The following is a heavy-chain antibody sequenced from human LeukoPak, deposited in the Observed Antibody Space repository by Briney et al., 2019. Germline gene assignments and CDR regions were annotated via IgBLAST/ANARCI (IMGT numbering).Heavy chain of an antibody. D-gene: IGHD3-22*01. CDR3: AKDLYYDSRGTPTDY. Sequence: GGSLRLSCAASGFTVSSNDMSWVRQAPGKGLEWVSVIYSGGRTFYADSVKGRFTISRDNSKNTLYLQMNSLRAEDTAVYYCAKDLYYDSRGTPTDYWGQGTLVTVSS. CDR2: IYSGGRT. CDR1: GFTVSSND. V-gene: IGHV3-53*01. J-gene: IGHJ4*02.